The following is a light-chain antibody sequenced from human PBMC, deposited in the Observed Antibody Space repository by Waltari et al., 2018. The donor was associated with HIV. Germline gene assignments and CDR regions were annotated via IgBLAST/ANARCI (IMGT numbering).Light chain of an antibody. J-gene: IGKJ4*01. CDR1: QIASSY. CDR3: QQRSNWAVT. V-gene: IGKV3-11*01. Sequence: EILLTQSPATLSLSPGVRATLSCSASQIASSYFACYKQKAGQGPTLLIYDASNRATGIPARFSGSGSGTDFTLTISRLEPEDVAVYYCQQRSNWAVTFGGGTKVEIK. CDR2: DAS.